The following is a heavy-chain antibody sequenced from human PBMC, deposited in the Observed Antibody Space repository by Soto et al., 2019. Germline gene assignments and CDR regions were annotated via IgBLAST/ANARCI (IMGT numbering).Heavy chain of an antibody. CDR3: AGNPHHLWSGYFRRGWFDT. J-gene: IGHJ5*02. Sequence: PGESLKISCKGSGDSFSNYWIAWVRQMPGKGLEWMGIIYPGDSDTRYSPSFQGQVTISADTSINTVYLQWSSLKASDTAMYYCAGNPHHLWSGYFRRGWFDTWGQGTLVTVSS. CDR1: GDSFSNYW. D-gene: IGHD3-3*02. V-gene: IGHV5-51*01. CDR2: IYPGDSDT.